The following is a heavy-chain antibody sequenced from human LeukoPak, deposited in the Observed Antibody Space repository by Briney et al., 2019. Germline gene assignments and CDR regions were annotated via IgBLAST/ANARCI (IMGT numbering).Heavy chain of an antibody. V-gene: IGHV4-34*01. CDR3: ASWTTMVRGKLGSDY. CDR1: GGSFSGYY. J-gene: IGHJ4*02. CDR2: IYYSGST. D-gene: IGHD3-10*01. Sequence: SETLSLTCAVYGGSFSGYYWSWIRQPPGKGLEWIGSIYYSGSTYYNPSLKSRVTISVDTSKNQFSLKLSSVTAADTAVYYCASWTTMVRGKLGSDYWGQGTLVTVSS.